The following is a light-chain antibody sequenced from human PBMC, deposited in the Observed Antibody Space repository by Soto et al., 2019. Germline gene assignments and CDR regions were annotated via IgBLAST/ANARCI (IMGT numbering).Light chain of an antibody. J-gene: IGLJ2*01. V-gene: IGLV1-40*01. Sequence: QSVLTQPPSVSGAPGQRVTISCTGSSSNIGAGYDVRWYQQLPGTAPKLLIYGNSNRPSGVPDRFSGSKSGTSASLAITGLQAEDEADYYCQSYDSSLSVVVFGGGTKVTV. CDR1: SSNIGAGYD. CDR2: GNS. CDR3: QSYDSSLSVVV.